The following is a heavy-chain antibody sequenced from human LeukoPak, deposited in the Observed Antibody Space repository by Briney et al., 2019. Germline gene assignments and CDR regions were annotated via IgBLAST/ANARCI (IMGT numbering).Heavy chain of an antibody. J-gene: IGHJ4*02. CDR3: ARYYDILAGYYTSIGY. CDR2: ISSSIRYT. V-gene: IGHV3-11*06. D-gene: IGHD3-9*01. CDR1: GFTFSDYY. Sequence: GGSLRLSCAPSGFTFSDYYMSWVRHAPGRGLGWVSYISSSIRYTNYAHSVKGRFTISRDNAKSSLYLQMNSLRAEDTAVYYCARYYDILAGYYTSIGYWGQGTLVTVSS.